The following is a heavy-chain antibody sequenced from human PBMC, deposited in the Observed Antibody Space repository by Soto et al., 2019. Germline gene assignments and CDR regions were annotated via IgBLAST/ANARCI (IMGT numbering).Heavy chain of an antibody. V-gene: IGHV3-33*01. D-gene: IGHD3-22*01. J-gene: IGHJ6*02. CDR2: IWYDGSNK. CDR3: ARGDDSSGYYSHYYYYGIDV. Sequence: VGSLRLSCAASGFTFSSYGMHWVRQAPGKGLEWVAVIWYDGSNKYYADSVKGRFTISRDNSKNTLYLQMNSLRAEDTAVYYCARGDDSSGYYSHYYYYGIDVWGQGTTVTV. CDR1: GFTFSSYG.